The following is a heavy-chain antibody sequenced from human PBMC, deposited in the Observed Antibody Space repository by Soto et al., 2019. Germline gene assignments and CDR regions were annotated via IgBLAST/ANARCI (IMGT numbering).Heavy chain of an antibody. V-gene: IGHV3-53*01. CDR1: GFSVSTNY. J-gene: IGHJ4*02. CDR2: IYSGGST. D-gene: IGHD1-26*01. CDR3: ARGSGSPYYFDF. Sequence: GGSLRLSCAASGFSVSTNYMTWVRQAPGKGLEWVSVIYSGGSTYYADSVRGRFTISRDNFKNTLHLQMNSLRAEDTAVYYCARGSGSPYYFDFWGRGTLVTVSS.